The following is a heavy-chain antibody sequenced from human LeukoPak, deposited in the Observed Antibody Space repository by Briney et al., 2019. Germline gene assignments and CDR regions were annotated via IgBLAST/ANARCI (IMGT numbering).Heavy chain of an antibody. V-gene: IGHV3-49*04. CDR3: SREAVGGRRGATKLHFDY. D-gene: IGHD1-26*01. Sequence: GGSLRLSCSASGFIFSNYWMAWVRQAPGKGLELVGFIRSKAYGGTSEYAASVKGRFTLSRDDSKSIAYLQMNSLKAEDTAVYYCSREAVGGRRGATKLHFDYWGQGTLVTVSS. CDR2: IRSKAYGGTS. CDR1: GFIFSNYW. J-gene: IGHJ4*02.